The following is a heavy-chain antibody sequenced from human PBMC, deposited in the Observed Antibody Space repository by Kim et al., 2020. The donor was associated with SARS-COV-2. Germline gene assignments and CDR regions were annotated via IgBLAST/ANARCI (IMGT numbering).Heavy chain of an antibody. Sequence: LKSRVTISVDTSKNQFSLKLSSVTAADTAVYYCARGRNYYDSSGYFSFDYWGQGTLVTVSS. D-gene: IGHD3-22*01. CDR3: ARGRNYYDSSGYFSFDY. V-gene: IGHV4-39*07. J-gene: IGHJ4*02.